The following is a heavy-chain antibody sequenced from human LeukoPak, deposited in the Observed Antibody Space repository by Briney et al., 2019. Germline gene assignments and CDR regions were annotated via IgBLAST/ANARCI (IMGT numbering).Heavy chain of an antibody. CDR3: ARYTAMVTWYFDL. CDR2: IYYSGST. J-gene: IGHJ2*01. CDR1: GASISSGDYY. D-gene: IGHD5-18*01. V-gene: IGHV4-61*08. Sequence: SQTLSLTCTVSGASISSGDYYWSWIRQPPGKGLEWIGYIYYSGSTNYNPSLKSRVTISVDTSKNQFSLKLSSVTAADTAVYYCARYTAMVTWYFDLWGRGTLVTVSS.